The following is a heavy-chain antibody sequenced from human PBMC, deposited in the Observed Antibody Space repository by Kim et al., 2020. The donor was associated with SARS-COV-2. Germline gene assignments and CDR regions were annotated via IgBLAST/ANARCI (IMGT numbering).Heavy chain of an antibody. CDR1: GFTFSSYA. CDR2: ISYDGSNK. J-gene: IGHJ4*01. CDR3: ATLPQRYYYDSSGYEDY. Sequence: GGSLRLSCAASGFTFSSYAMHWVRQAPGKGLEWVAVISYDGSNKYYADSVKGRFTISRDNSKNTLYLQMNSLRAEDTAVYYCATLPQRYYYDSSGYEDY. D-gene: IGHD3-22*01. V-gene: IGHV3-30*04.